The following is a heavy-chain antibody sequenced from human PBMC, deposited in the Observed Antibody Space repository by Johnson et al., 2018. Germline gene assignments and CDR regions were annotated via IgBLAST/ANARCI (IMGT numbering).Heavy chain of an antibody. CDR3: ARGRPDYVIQMDG. Sequence: VQLVQSGGGLMQPGGSLRLSCAASEFRVSSSYMNWVRQAPGKGLEWVSIIYSGGSTYYTDSVKGRFTISRDNSKNTLYRQRNSLRIEDTALYYCARGRPDYVIQMDGWGKGTTVTVSS. D-gene: IGHD4-17*01. V-gene: IGHV3-53*01. CDR1: EFRVSSSY. CDR2: IYSGGST. J-gene: IGHJ6*04.